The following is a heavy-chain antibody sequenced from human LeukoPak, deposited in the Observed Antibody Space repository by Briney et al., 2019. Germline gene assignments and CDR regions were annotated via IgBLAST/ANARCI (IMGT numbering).Heavy chain of an antibody. V-gene: IGHV3-7*01. Sequence: PGGSLRLSCAASGFTFTTYWMGWVRQAPGKGLEWVANIQQDGGAEHYADSVKGRLHIPRDHPKHSLYVQLCSLRAEDTAAYYCARDPLRGYSGPEDYWGQGTLFTVSS. D-gene: IGHD5-12*01. J-gene: IGHJ4*02. CDR3: ARDPLRGYSGPEDY. CDR1: GFTFTTYW. CDR2: IQQDGGAE.